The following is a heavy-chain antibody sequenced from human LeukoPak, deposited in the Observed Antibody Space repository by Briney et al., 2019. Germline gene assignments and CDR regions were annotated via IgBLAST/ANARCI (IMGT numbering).Heavy chain of an antibody. V-gene: IGHV3-7*01. CDR2: IKQDGSEK. CDR3: ARGNSGSYWGAFDI. CDR1: GFTFSSYW. Sequence: GGSLRLSCAASGFTFSSYWMSWVRQAPGKGLEWVANIKQDGSEKYYVDSVKGRFTISRDNAKNSLYLQMNSLRAEDTAVYYCARGNSGSYWGAFDIWGQGTMVTVSS. J-gene: IGHJ3*02. D-gene: IGHD1-26*01.